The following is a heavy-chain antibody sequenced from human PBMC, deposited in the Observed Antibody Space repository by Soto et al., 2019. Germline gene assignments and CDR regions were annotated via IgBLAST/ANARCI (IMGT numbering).Heavy chain of an antibody. CDR1: GFTVSSNY. CDR2: IYSGGST. V-gene: IGHV3-66*01. Sequence: EVQLVESGGGLVQPGGSLRLSCAASGFTVSSNYMSWVRQAPGKGLEWVSVIYSGGSTYYADSVKGRFTISRDNSKNTLYIQMNSLRAEDTAVYYCARDSGEYSSSWYGINWGQGTLVTVSS. CDR3: ARDSGEYSSSWYGIN. J-gene: IGHJ4*02. D-gene: IGHD6-13*01.